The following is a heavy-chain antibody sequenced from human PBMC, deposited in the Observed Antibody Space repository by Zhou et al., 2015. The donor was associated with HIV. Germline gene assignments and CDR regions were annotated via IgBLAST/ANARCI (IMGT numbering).Heavy chain of an antibody. CDR2: ISYDGSNK. CDR1: GFTFSSYG. Sequence: QVQLVESGGGVVQPGRSLRLSCVASGFTFSSYGMHWVRQAPGKGLEWVAVISYDGSNKYYADSVKGRFTISRDNSKNTLYLQMNSLKTEDTAVYYCARDPLQNDAFDIW. J-gene: IGHJ3*02. V-gene: IGHV3-30*19. D-gene: IGHD4-11*01. CDR3: ARDPLQNDAFDI.